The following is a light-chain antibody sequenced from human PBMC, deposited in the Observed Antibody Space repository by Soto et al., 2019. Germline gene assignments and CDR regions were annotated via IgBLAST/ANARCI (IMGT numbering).Light chain of an antibody. V-gene: IGKV3-20*01. J-gene: IGKJ3*01. CDR2: GAS. CDR1: QSVSSSY. Sequence: ESVLTQSPGTLSLSPGERATLSCRASQSVSSSYLAWYQQKPGQAPRVLIHGASSRATGIPDRFSGSGSGTDFPLTISRLEPEDFAVYFCQQYGNPPPNRLGPGTKVAIK. CDR3: QQYGNPPPNR.